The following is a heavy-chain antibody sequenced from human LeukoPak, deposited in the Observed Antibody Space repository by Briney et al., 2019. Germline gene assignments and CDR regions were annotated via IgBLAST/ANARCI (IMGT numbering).Heavy chain of an antibody. Sequence: GGSLRLSCAASGFIFSSYEMNWVRQPPGKGLEWVSYISSSGSSIYYADSVTGRFTISRDNAKNSLYLQMNSLRAEDTAVYYCARAHYDILTGYYGPSKNYYMDVWGKGTTVTISS. CDR3: ARAHYDILTGYYGPSKNYYMDV. J-gene: IGHJ6*03. D-gene: IGHD3-9*01. CDR1: GFIFSSYE. CDR2: ISSSGSSI. V-gene: IGHV3-48*03.